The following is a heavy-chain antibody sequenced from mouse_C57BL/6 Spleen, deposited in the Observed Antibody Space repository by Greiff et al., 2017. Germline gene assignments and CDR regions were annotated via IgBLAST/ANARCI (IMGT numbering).Heavy chain of an antibody. J-gene: IGHJ2*01. CDR3: ARRSGRYYFDY. D-gene: IGHD1-1*01. V-gene: IGHV1-80*01. Sequence: LEESGAELVKPGASVKISCKASGYAFSSYWMNWVKQRPGKGLEWIGQIYPGDGDTNYNGKFKGKATLTADKSSSTAYMQLSSLTSEDSAVYFCARRSGRYYFDYWGQGTTLTVSS. CDR2: IYPGDGDT. CDR1: GYAFSSYW.